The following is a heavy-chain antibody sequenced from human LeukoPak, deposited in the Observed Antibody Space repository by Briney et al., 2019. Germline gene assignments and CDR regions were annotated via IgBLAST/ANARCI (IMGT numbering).Heavy chain of an antibody. CDR1: GFTFSSYA. D-gene: IGHD6-19*01. CDR2: ISSSGSTI. Sequence: GSLRLSCAASGFTFSSYAMSWVRQAPGKGLEWVSYISSSGSTIYYADSVKGRFTISRDNAKNSLYLQMNSLRAEDTAVYYCARDGKQWLVEYFDYWGQGTLVTVSS. J-gene: IGHJ4*02. CDR3: ARDGKQWLVEYFDY. V-gene: IGHV3-48*04.